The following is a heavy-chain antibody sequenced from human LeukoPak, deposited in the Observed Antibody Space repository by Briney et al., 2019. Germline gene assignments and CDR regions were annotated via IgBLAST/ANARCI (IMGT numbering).Heavy chain of an antibody. Sequence: GSLRLSCTASGFTFSSYAMNWVRHAPGKGLQWISYISRSTSTIYYADSVKGRFTISRDNAKNSLYLQMNSLRAEDTAVYYCARVLSLDYYYGLDVWGQGTTVTVSS. CDR3: ARVLSLDYYYGLDV. CDR1: GFTFSSYA. CDR2: ISRSTSTI. J-gene: IGHJ6*02. V-gene: IGHV3-48*04.